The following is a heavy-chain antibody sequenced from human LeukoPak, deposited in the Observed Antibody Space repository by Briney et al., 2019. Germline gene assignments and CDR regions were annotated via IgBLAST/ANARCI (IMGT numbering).Heavy chain of an antibody. CDR1: GFTFGDYA. V-gene: IGHV3-49*04. J-gene: IGHJ6*03. CDR2: IKSKAYGGTT. Sequence: GGSLRLSXTASGFTFGDYAMNWVRQAPGKGLEWVGFIKSKAYGGTTEYAASVKGRFMISRDDSKNIAYLQMNSLKTEDTAVYYCTRGRGGLNYYYYMDVWGKGTTVTVSS. D-gene: IGHD4-23*01. CDR3: TRGRGGLNYYYYMDV.